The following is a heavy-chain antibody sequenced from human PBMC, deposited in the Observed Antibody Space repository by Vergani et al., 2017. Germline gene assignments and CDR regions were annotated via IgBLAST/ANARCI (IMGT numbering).Heavy chain of an antibody. CDR1: GFTFSSYG. D-gene: IGHD5-12*01. J-gene: IGHJ4*02. Sequence: VQLVESGGGLVQPGGSLRLSCAASGFTFSSYGMHWVRQAPGKGLEWVAFIRYDGSNKYYADSVKDRFTISRDNSKNTLYLQMNSLRADDTAVYYCTKGSRGYTGYFFDYWGQGTLATVSS. CDR2: IRYDGSNK. V-gene: IGHV3-30*02. CDR3: TKGSRGYTGYFFDY.